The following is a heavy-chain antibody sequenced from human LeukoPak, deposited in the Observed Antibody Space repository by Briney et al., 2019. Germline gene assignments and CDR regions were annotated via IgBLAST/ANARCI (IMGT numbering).Heavy chain of an antibody. CDR2: IYYSGST. Sequence: PSETLSLTCTVSGGSISSYYWSWIRQPPGQGLEWIGYIYYSGSTNYNPSLKSRVTISVDTSRNQFSLKLNSVTAADTAVYYCARQLPGISVAGLDYWGQGTLVTVSS. CDR3: ARQLPGISVAGLDY. CDR1: GGSISSYY. J-gene: IGHJ4*02. V-gene: IGHV4-59*08. D-gene: IGHD6-19*01.